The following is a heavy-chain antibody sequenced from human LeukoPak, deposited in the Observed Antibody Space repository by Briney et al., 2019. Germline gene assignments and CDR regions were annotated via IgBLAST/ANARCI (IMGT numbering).Heavy chain of an antibody. Sequence: GASVKVSCKASGYTFTGYYMHWVRQAPGQGLEWMGWINPNSGGTNYAQKFQGRVTMTRDTSTSTAYMELSRLRSDDTAVYYCLLGGERYCSSTSCWGDSSNWFDPWGQGTLVTVSS. V-gene: IGHV1-2*02. CDR3: LLGGERYCSSTSCWGDSSNWFDP. D-gene: IGHD2-2*01. CDR1: GYTFTGYY. CDR2: INPNSGGT. J-gene: IGHJ5*02.